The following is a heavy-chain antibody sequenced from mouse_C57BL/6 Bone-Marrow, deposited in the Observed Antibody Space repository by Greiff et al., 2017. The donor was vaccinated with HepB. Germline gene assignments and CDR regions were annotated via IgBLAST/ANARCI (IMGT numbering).Heavy chain of an antibody. CDR1: GYTFTDYY. J-gene: IGHJ4*01. D-gene: IGHD2-3*01. V-gene: IGHV1-19*01. Sequence: EVQLQESGPVLVKPGASVKMSCKASGYTFTDYYMNWVKQSHGKSLEWIGVINPYNGGTSYNQKFKGKATLTVDKSSSTAYMELNSLTSEDSAVYYCARSDGYYGYYAMNYWGQGTSVTVSS. CDR3: ARSDGYYGYYAMNY. CDR2: INPYNGGT.